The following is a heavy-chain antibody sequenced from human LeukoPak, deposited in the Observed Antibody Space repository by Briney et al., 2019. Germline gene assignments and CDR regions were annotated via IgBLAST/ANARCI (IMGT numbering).Heavy chain of an antibody. J-gene: IGHJ4*02. CDR2: INHSGST. V-gene: IGHV4-34*01. Sequence: SETLSLTCAVYGGSFSGYYWSWIRQPPGKGLEWIGEINHSGSTNYNPSLKSRVTTSVDTSKNQFSLKLSSVTAADTAVYYCAREGSVYFDYWGQGTLVTVSS. CDR1: GGSFSGYY. CDR3: AREGSVYFDY.